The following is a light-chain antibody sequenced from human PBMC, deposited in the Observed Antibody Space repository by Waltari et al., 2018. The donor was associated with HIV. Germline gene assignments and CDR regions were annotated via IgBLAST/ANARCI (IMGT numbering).Light chain of an antibody. J-gene: IGLJ2*01. CDR2: EVS. CDR1: SSDVGGYNY. CDR3: CSYAGSYTLI. V-gene: IGLV2-11*01. Sequence: QSALTQPASVSGSPGQSITISCTGTSSDVGGYNYVSWYQQHPGKAPNLMIYEVSNRPSGVPDRFSGSKSGTTASLTISGLQAEDEAFYYCCSYAGSYTLIFGGGTKLTVL.